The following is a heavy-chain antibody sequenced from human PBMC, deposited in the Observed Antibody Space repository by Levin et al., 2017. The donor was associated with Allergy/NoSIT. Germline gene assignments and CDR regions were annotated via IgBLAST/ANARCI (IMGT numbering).Heavy chain of an antibody. D-gene: IGHD6-19*01. V-gene: IGHV4-39*07. CDR2: IYNSGTT. Sequence: SETLSLTCSVSGDSISSSPFCWGWVRQPPGKGLEWIGTIYNSGTTYSNPSLKSLVTISADTSKNQFSLELSSVTAADTAVYYCARGKGYSSSRVAFDIWGRGTMVTVSS. CDR3: ARGKGYSSSRVAFDI. CDR1: GDSISSSPFC. J-gene: IGHJ3*02.